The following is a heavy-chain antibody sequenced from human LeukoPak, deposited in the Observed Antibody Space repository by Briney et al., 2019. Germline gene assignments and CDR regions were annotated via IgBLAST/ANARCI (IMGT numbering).Heavy chain of an antibody. V-gene: IGHV3-23*01. CDR1: GFTFSSYA. CDR2: ISGGGDNT. D-gene: IGHD4-11*01. J-gene: IGHJ4*02. CDR3: ALQRTLWQQVLDC. Sequence: GGSLRLSCAASGFTFSSYALTWVRQAPGKGLEWVSTISGGGDNTYYADSVKGRFTISRDNSKNTLYLQMNSLRAEDTAIYYCALQRTLWQQVLDCWGQGTPVTVSS.